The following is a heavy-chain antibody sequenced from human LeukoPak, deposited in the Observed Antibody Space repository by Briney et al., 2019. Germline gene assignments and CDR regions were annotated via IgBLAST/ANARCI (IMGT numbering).Heavy chain of an antibody. D-gene: IGHD5-18*01. J-gene: IGHJ4*02. CDR2: IYTSGST. Sequence: PSETLSLTCTVSGGSINSGSYYWSWIRQPAGKGLEWIGRIYTSGSTNYNPSLKSRVTISVDTSKNQFSLKLSSVTAADTAVYYCARDQSDTTMAYTYWGQGTLVTVSS. CDR3: ARDQSDTTMAYTY. V-gene: IGHV4-61*02. CDR1: GGSINSGSYY.